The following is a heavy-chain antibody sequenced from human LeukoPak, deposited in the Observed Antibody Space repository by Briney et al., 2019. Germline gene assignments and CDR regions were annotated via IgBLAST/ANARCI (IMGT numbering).Heavy chain of an antibody. CDR2: INPNSGGT. V-gene: IGHV1-2*02. Sequence: ASVKVSCKDSGYTFTGYYMHWVRQAPGQGLEWMGWINPNSGGTNYAQKFQGRVTMTRDTSISTAYMELSRLRSDDTAVYYCAIFGVVVVAAIDYWGQGTLVTVSS. D-gene: IGHD2-15*01. J-gene: IGHJ4*02. CDR3: AIFGVVVVAAIDY. CDR1: GYTFTGYY.